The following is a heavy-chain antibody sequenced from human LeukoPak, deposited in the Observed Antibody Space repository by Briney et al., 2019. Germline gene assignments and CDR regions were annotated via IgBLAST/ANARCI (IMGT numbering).Heavy chain of an antibody. CDR3: VKDDSYYYDRTTYVA. V-gene: IGHV3-64D*06. CDR1: GFTVSSNY. CDR2: ISSNGGST. Sequence: GGSLRLSCAASGFTVSSNYMSWVRQAPGKGLEYVSAISSNGGSTYYADSVKGRFTISRDNSKDTLYLQMSSLRGEDTAVYYCVKDDSYYYDRTTYVASGQGTLVTVSS. D-gene: IGHD3-22*01. J-gene: IGHJ5*02.